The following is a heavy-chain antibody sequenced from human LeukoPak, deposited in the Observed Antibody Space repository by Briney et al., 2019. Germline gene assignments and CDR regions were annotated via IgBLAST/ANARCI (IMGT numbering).Heavy chain of an antibody. V-gene: IGHV3-53*01. J-gene: IGHJ4*02. CDR1: GFTVSDNN. D-gene: IGHD3-10*01. Sequence: GGPLRLSCTASGFTVSDNNMSWVRQAPGKGLEWVSVIYSGGSTFYVGSVKGRFTISRDDYKNTLYLQMKSLRAEDTAVYYCARGPMVRGVYFDYWGQGTLVTVSS. CDR3: ARGPMVRGVYFDY. CDR2: IYSGGST.